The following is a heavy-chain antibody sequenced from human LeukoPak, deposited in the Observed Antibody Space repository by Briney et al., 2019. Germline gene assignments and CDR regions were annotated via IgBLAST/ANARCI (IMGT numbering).Heavy chain of an antibody. CDR3: ARGGRYYYDSSGYYRHDY. J-gene: IGHJ4*02. CDR1: GYSFTSYW. CDR2: IYPGDSDT. D-gene: IGHD3-22*01. Sequence: GESLKISCKGSGYSFTSYWIGWVRQMPGKGLEWMGIIYPGDSDTRYSPSFQGQVTISADKSISTAYLQWSSLKASDTAMYYCARGGRYYYDSSGYYRHDYWGQGTLVTVSS. V-gene: IGHV5-51*01.